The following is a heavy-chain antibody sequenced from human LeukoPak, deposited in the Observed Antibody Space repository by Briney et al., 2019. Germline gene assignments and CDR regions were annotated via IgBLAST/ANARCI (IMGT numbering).Heavy chain of an antibody. CDR2: TYYRSKWYN. Sequence: SQTLSLTCAISGDSVSSNSAAWNWIRQSPSRGLEWLGRTYYRSKWYNDYAVSVKSRITINPDTPKNQFSLQLNSVTPEDTAVYYCARIAVAGKGVDYYYGMDVWGQGTTVTVSS. D-gene: IGHD6-19*01. CDR3: ARIAVAGKGVDYYYGMDV. J-gene: IGHJ6*02. CDR1: GDSVSSNSAA. V-gene: IGHV6-1*01.